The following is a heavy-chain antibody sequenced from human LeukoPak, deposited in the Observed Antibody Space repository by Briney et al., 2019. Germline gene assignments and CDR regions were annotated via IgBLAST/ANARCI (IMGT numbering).Heavy chain of an antibody. J-gene: IGHJ4*02. Sequence: GGSLRLSCAASGFTFSSHWMTWVRQAPGKGLEWVANIREDGSEKYYVDSVKGRFTISRDNAKNSLYLQMSSLRVEDTAVYYCARARIDHWGQGTLATVSS. CDR2: IREDGSEK. V-gene: IGHV3-7*04. CDR1: GFTFSSHW. CDR3: ARARIDH. D-gene: IGHD1-14*01.